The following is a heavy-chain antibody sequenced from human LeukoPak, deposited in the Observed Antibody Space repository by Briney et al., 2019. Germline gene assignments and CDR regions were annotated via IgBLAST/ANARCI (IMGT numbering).Heavy chain of an antibody. J-gene: IGHJ4*02. V-gene: IGHV3-30*18. CDR3: AKATELGSFVY. D-gene: IGHD7-27*01. Sequence: GGSLRLSWADSGFSFTNYWMHWVRQAPGKGLEWVAVISYDGSNKYYADSVKGRFTISRDNSKNTLYLQMNSLRAEDTAVYYCAKATELGSFVYWGQGTLVTVSS. CDR1: GFSFTNYW. CDR2: ISYDGSNK.